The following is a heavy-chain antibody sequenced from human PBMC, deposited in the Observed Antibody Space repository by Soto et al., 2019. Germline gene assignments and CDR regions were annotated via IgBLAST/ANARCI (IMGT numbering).Heavy chain of an antibody. D-gene: IGHD3-16*01. Sequence: AGGSLRLSFAASGFTFSSYHMHWVRPTTGKSLEWVSAIGTAGDTYYPGSVKGRFTISRENAKNSLYLQMNSLRAEDTAVYYCARGGSEAMADYYYYYYGMDVWGQGTTVTVSS. CDR1: GFTFSSYH. CDR3: ARGGSEAMADYYYYYYGMDV. V-gene: IGHV3-13*01. CDR2: IGTAGDT. J-gene: IGHJ6*02.